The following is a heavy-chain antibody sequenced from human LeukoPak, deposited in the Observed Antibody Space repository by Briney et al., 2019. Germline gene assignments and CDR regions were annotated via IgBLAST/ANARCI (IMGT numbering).Heavy chain of an antibody. V-gene: IGHV3-9*01. Sequence: PGRSLRLSCAASGFTFDDYAMHWVRHAPGKGLEWVSGISWNSGSIGYADSVKGRFTISRDNAKNSLYLQMNSLRAEDTALYYCAKDIVPYGVYYFDYWGQGTLVTVSS. CDR2: ISWNSGSI. D-gene: IGHD2-2*01. CDR1: GFTFDDYA. J-gene: IGHJ4*02. CDR3: AKDIVPYGVYYFDY.